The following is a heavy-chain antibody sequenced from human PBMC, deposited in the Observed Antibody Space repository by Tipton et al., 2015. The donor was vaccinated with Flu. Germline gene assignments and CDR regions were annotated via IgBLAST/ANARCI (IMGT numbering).Heavy chain of an antibody. J-gene: IGHJ4*02. D-gene: IGHD3-3*01. CDR1: GDSISSYY. V-gene: IGHV4-4*07. CDR3: ASRFLGHGGFDS. Sequence: TLSLTCTVSGDSISSYYWSWIRQPAGKGLEWIGRIYTSGSTNYNASLKSRVTMSVDTSRKQFSLNLISVTAADTATYYCASRFLGHGGFDSWGQGTLVTVST. CDR2: IYTSGST.